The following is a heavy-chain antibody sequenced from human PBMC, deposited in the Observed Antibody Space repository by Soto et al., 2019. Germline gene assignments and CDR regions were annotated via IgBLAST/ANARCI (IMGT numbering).Heavy chain of an antibody. CDR1: GGSISSSSYY. CDR2: IYYSGST. Sequence: PSETLSLTCTFSGGSISSSSYYWGWIRQPPGKGLEWIGSIYYSGSTNYNPSLQSRVTISVDTSKNQFSLKLSSVTATDTAVFYCARHSGSDTQRNFDYWGQGTLVT. J-gene: IGHJ4*02. V-gene: IGHV4-39*01. D-gene: IGHD1-26*01. CDR3: ARHSGSDTQRNFDY.